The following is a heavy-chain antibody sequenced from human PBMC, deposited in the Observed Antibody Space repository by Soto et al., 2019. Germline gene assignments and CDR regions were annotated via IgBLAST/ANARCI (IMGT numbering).Heavy chain of an antibody. CDR3: ARGRSSREENWFDP. CDR2: IIPIFGTA. CDR1: GGTFSSYA. V-gene: IGHV1-69*13. J-gene: IGHJ5*02. Sequence: AASVKVSCKASGGTFSSYAISWVRQAPGQGLEWMGGIIPIFGTANYAQKFQGRVTITADESTSTAYMELSSLRSEDTAVYYCARGRSSREENWFDPWGQGTLVTVSS. D-gene: IGHD6-13*01.